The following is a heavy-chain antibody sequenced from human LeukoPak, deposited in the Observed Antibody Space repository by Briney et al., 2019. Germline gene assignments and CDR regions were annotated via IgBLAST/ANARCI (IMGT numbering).Heavy chain of an antibody. J-gene: IGHJ6*03. V-gene: IGHV1-69*05. CDR2: IIPIFGTA. CDR1: GGTFSSYA. Sequence: SVKVSCKASGGTFSSYAISWVRQAPGQGLEWMGGIIPIFGTANYAQKFQGRVTITTDESTSTAYMELSSLRSEDTAVYYCARSITIFTFPMDVWGKGTTVTVSS. CDR3: ARSITIFTFPMDV. D-gene: IGHD3-3*01.